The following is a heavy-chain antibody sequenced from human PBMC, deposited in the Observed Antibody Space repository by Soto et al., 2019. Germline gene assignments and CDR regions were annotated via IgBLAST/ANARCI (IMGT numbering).Heavy chain of an antibody. CDR3: ARGVVGETHNDAFDI. Sequence: GASVKVSCKVSGYTLTELSMHWVRQAPGKGLEWMGGFDPEDGKTIYAQKFQGRVTMTKNTSISTAYMELSSLRSEDTAVYYCARGVVGETHNDAFDIWGRGTMVTVSS. CDR2: FDPEDGKT. CDR1: GYTLTELS. J-gene: IGHJ3*02. D-gene: IGHD6-6*01. V-gene: IGHV1-24*01.